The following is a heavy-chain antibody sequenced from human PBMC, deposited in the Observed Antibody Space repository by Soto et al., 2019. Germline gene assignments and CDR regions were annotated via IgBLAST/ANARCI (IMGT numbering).Heavy chain of an antibody. D-gene: IGHD1-7*01. CDR1: GYTLTELS. CDR2: FDPEDGET. CDR3: ATRALPSITGTPPNYYGMDV. Sequence: ASVKVSCKVSGYTLTELSMHWVRQAPGKGLEWMGGFDPEDGETIYAQKFQGRVTMTEDTSTDTAYMELSSLRSEDTAVYYCATRALPSITGTPPNYYGMDVWGQGTTVTVSS. V-gene: IGHV1-24*01. J-gene: IGHJ6*02.